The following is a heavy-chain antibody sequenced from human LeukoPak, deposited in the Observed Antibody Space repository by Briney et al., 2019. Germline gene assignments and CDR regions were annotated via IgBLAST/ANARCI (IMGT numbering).Heavy chain of an antibody. D-gene: IGHD6-13*01. CDR1: GGSISSSSYY. V-gene: IGHV4-61*05. Sequence: SETLSLTCTVSGGSISSSSYYWSWIRQPPGKGLEWIGYIYYSGSTNYNPSLKSRVTISVDTSKNQFSLKLSSVTAADTAVYYCARHLQRTQQPDYWGQGTLVTVSS. J-gene: IGHJ4*02. CDR3: ARHLQRTQQPDY. CDR2: IYYSGST.